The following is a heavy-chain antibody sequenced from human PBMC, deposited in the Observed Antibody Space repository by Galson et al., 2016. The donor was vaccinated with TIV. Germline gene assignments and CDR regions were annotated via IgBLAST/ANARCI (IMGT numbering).Heavy chain of an antibody. D-gene: IGHD1-14*01. V-gene: IGHV2-5*02. Sequence: LVKPTQTLTLTCTFSGFSLTTSGVGVGWIRQPSGKAPEWLAIIYWDDDKRYSPSLRSRLTISKDTSKNQVVLKMTNMDPVDTAPYYCAHSLSRMHGMDVWGQVTTITFSS. CDR3: AHSLSRMHGMDV. CDR2: IYWDDDK. J-gene: IGHJ6*02. CDR1: GFSLTTSGVG.